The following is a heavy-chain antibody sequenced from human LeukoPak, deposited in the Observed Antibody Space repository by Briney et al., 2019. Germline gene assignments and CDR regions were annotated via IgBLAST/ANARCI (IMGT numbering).Heavy chain of an antibody. V-gene: IGHV3-23*01. CDR3: AKVFYPAAGTGRVEFPFDY. CDR1: GFTFSSYA. D-gene: IGHD6-13*01. CDR2: ISGSGGST. Sequence: GGTLRLSCAASGFTFSSYAMSWVRQAPGEGLEWVSSISGSGGSTYYAESVKGRVTISRDNSKTTLYLQMNSLRAEDTAVYYCAKVFYPAAGTGRVEFPFDYWGQGTLVTVSS. J-gene: IGHJ4*02.